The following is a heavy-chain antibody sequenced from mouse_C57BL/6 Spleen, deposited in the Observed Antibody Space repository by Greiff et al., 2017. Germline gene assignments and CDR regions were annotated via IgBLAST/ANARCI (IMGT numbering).Heavy chain of an antibody. Sequence: EVKLVESGGDLVKPGGSLKLSCAASGFTFSSYGMSWVRQTPDKRLEWVATISSGGSYTYYPDSVKGRFTISRDNAKNTLYLQMSSLKSEDTAMYYCARRRTAQATYYYAMDYWGQGTSVTVSS. CDR2: ISSGGSYT. CDR3: ARRRTAQATYYYAMDY. CDR1: GFTFSSYG. V-gene: IGHV5-6*02. J-gene: IGHJ4*01. D-gene: IGHD3-2*02.